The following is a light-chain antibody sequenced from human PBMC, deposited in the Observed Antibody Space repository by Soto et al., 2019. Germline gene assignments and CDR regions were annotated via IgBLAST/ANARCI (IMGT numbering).Light chain of an antibody. J-gene: IGLJ1*01. V-gene: IGLV2-14*03. CDR2: DVS. Sequence: QSALTQPASVSGSPGQSITIPCTGTSSDVGGYIYVSWYQHLPGKAPKLMIYDVSVRPSGVSNRFSGSKSANTASLTISGLQAEDEADYYCSSFTSSGTLVFGTGTKLTVL. CDR1: SSDVGGYIY. CDR3: SSFTSSGTLV.